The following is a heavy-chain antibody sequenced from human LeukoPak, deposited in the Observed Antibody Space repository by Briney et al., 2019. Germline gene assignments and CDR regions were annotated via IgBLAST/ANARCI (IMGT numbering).Heavy chain of an antibody. CDR2: IDPSDSYT. D-gene: IGHD2-21*01. CDR3: ARHSPTLNWFDP. CDR1: GYSFTSYW. J-gene: IGHJ5*02. V-gene: IGHV5-10-1*01. Sequence: KNGESLKSSCKGSGYSFTSYWISWVRQMPGKGLEWMGRIDPSDSYTNYSPSFQGHVTISADKSISTDYLQWSSLKASDTAMYYCARHSPTLNWFDPWGQGTLVTVSS.